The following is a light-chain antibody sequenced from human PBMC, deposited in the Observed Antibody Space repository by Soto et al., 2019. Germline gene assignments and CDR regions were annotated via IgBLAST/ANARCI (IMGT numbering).Light chain of an antibody. Sequence: QSVLTQPPSASETPGQRVTISCSGSSSNIGSNTVNWYQQLPGTAPKLLIYRNNQRPSGVPDRFSGSKSGTSASLAISGLQSEDEADYYCAAWDDSLNGVVFGGATQLTVL. CDR2: RNN. V-gene: IGLV1-44*01. CDR1: SSNIGSNT. J-gene: IGLJ2*01. CDR3: AAWDDSLNGVV.